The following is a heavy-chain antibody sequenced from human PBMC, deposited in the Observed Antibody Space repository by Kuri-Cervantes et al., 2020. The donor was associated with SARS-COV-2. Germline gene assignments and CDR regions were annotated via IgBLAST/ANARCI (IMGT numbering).Heavy chain of an antibody. D-gene: IGHD3-9*01. Sequence: GGSLRLSCAASGFTFSSYGMHWVHQAPGKGLEWVAVIWSDGTNKYYADSAKGRFTISRDNSKNTLYLQMNSLRAEDTAVYFCARALYGGRLDYSPTSGYYYEGMDVWGQGTMVTVSS. CDR3: ARALYGGRLDYSPTSGYYYEGMDV. CDR1: GFTFSSYG. V-gene: IGHV3-33*08. J-gene: IGHJ6*02. CDR2: IWSDGTNK.